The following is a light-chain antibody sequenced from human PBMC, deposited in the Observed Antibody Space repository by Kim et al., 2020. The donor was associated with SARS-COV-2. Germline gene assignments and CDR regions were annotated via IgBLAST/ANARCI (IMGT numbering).Light chain of an antibody. CDR1: QSVNQF. CDR3: QQSYSTPYT. V-gene: IGKV1-39*01. Sequence: DIQMTQSPSSLSASVGDRVSITCRARQSVNQFLNWYQQEAGKAPKLLIYAAATLQSGVPTRFSGSGSETEFTLTISSLQAEDFATYYCQQSYSTPYTFGQGTKLEI. J-gene: IGKJ2*01. CDR2: AAA.